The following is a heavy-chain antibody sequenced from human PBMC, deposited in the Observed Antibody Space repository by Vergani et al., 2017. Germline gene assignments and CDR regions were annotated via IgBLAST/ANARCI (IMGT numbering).Heavy chain of an antibody. CDR3: AREYYYDSSGQFDY. J-gene: IGHJ4*02. V-gene: IGHV3-9*01. D-gene: IGHD3-22*01. Sequence: EVQLVESGGGLVQPGRSLRLSCAASGFTFDDYAMHWVRQPPGKGLEWVSGISWNSRSIGFADSVKGRFTISRDNARDSLYLQMNSLRAEDTAVYYCAREYYYDSSGQFDYWGQGTLVTVSS. CDR2: ISWNSRSI. CDR1: GFTFDDYA.